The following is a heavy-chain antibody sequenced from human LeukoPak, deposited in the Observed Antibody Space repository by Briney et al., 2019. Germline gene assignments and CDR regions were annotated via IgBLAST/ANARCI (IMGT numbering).Heavy chain of an antibody. CDR1: GFTFSSYW. CDR2: IKQDGSEK. V-gene: IGHV3-7*01. J-gene: IGHJ6*03. D-gene: IGHD5-18*01. CDR3: ARAHTAMVKSYYYYMDV. Sequence: GGSLRLSCAASGFTFSSYWMSWVRQALGKGLEWVANIKQDGSEKYYVDSVKGRFTISRDNAKNSLYLQMNSLRAEDTAVYYCARAHTAMVKSYYYYMDVWGKGTTVTVSS.